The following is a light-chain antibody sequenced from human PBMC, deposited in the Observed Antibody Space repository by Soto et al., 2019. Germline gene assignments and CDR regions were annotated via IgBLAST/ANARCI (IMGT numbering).Light chain of an antibody. Sequence: QTVVSLEASLSVSPGGTITLTCGLTSGSVSSRYYPSWYRQDPGQTPRTLIYSGDSRSSGVPDRFSGSILGSKAALTITGAQADDESVYYCVLYMKGDIRVFGGGTKVTVL. CDR3: VLYMKGDIRV. CDR1: SGSVSSRYY. CDR2: SGD. J-gene: IGLJ2*01. V-gene: IGLV8-61*01.